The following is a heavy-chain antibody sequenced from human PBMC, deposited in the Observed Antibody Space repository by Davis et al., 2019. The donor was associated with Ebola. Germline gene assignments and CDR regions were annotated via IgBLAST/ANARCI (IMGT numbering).Heavy chain of an antibody. V-gene: IGHV3-53*01. D-gene: IGHD1-26*01. CDR2: IYSGGST. Sequence: GESLKISCAASGFIVSDKYMSWVRQAPGKGLEWVSVIYSGGSTYYADSVKGRFTISRDNSKNTLYLQMNSLRAEDTAVYYCARAPAGVGATTSWFDPWGQGTLVTVSS. J-gene: IGHJ5*02. CDR1: GFIVSDKY. CDR3: ARAPAGVGATTSWFDP.